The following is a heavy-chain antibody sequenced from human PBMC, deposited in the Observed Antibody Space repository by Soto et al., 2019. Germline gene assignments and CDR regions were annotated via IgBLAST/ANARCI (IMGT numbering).Heavy chain of an antibody. D-gene: IGHD3-22*01. Sequence: PGGSLRLSCAASGFTFSSYSMDWVRQAPGKGLEWVSYVSSSSSTIYYADSVKGRFTISRDNAKNSLYLQMNSLRAEDTAVYYCARGYYDSSVYYWFFDYWGQGPLVTVPS. J-gene: IGHJ4*02. CDR1: GFTFSSYS. CDR3: ARGYYDSSVYYWFFDY. CDR2: VSSSSSTI. V-gene: IGHV3-48*01.